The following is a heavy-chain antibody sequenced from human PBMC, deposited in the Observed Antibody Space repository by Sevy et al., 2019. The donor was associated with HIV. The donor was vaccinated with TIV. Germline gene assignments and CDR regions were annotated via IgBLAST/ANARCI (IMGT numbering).Heavy chain of an antibody. Sequence: GGSLRLSCKVSGFTFSVYTMHWVRQAPGKGLEWVSSISRTTTSYYADSVRGRFTISRDNAKNSLYLEMNSLRDDDTAVYYCAREAYYYDSREVHWFDSWGQGTLVTVSS. CDR3: AREAYYYDSREVHWFDS. CDR1: GFTFSVYT. CDR2: ISRTTTS. V-gene: IGHV3-48*02. J-gene: IGHJ5*01. D-gene: IGHD3-22*01.